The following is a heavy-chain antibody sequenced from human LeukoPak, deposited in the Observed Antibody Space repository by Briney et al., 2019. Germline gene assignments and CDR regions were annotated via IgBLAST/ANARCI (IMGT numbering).Heavy chain of an antibody. CDR2: ISGSGGST. CDR3: AKDKGWCSGGSCYSGAFDI. D-gene: IGHD2-15*01. J-gene: IGHJ3*02. V-gene: IGHV3-23*01. Sequence: GGSLRLSCAASGFTFSSYAMSWVRQAPGKGLEWVSAISGSGGSTYYADSVKGRFTISRDNSKNTLYLQMNSLRAEDTAVYYCAKDKGWCSGGSCYSGAFDIWGQGTMVTVSS. CDR1: GFTFSSYA.